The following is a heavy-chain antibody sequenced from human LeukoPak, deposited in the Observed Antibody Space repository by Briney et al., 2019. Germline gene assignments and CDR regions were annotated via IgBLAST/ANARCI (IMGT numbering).Heavy chain of an antibody. J-gene: IGHJ5*02. CDR2: TYYRSKWYN. Sequence: SQTLSLTCAISGDSVSSNSAAWNWIRQSPSRGLEWLGRTYYRSKWYNDYAVSVKSRITINPDTSKNQFSLQLNSVTPEDAAVYYCARDLDSSGYYYPGWFDPWGQGTLVTVSS. CDR3: ARDLDSSGYYYPGWFDP. CDR1: GDSVSSNSAA. D-gene: IGHD3-22*01. V-gene: IGHV6-1*01.